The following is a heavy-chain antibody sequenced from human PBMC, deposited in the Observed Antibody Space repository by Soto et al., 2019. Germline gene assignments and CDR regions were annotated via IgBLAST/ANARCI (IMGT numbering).Heavy chain of an antibody. CDR3: AKKSLGTYFDY. J-gene: IGHJ4*02. Sequence: GGSLRLSCAASGFTFNKYWMHWVRQAPGKGLVWVSRVTSGSGSSTYYADSVKGRFTISRDNSKNTLYLQMNSLRAEDTAVYYCAKKSLGTYFDYWGQGTLVTVSS. CDR1: GFTFNKYW. D-gene: IGHD7-27*01. CDR2: TSGSGSST. V-gene: IGHV3-23*01.